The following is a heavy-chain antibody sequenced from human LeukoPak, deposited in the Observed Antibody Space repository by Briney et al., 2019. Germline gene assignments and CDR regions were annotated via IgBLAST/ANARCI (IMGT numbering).Heavy chain of an antibody. CDR1: GGXISSYY. Sequence: PSETLSLTCTVSGGXISSYYCSRIRQPPGKGLEWIGYIYYSGSTNYNPSLKSRVTISVDTSKNQFSLKLSSVTAADTAVYYCARRAFSSGYYYFDYWGQGTLVTVSS. CDR2: IYYSGST. D-gene: IGHD3-22*01. V-gene: IGHV4-59*08. J-gene: IGHJ4*02. CDR3: ARRAFSSGYYYFDY.